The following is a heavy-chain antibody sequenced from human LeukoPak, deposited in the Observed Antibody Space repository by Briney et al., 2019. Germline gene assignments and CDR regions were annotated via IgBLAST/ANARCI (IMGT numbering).Heavy chain of an antibody. D-gene: IGHD1-26*01. CDR2: ISSSSSTV. J-gene: IGHJ4*02. V-gene: IGHV3-48*01. CDR1: GFTFSSYA. CDR3: ARGEDAIVGVPGPNY. Sequence: GGSLRLSCAASGFTFSSYAMNWVRQAPGKGLEWVSFISSSSSTVYYADSVKGRFTISRDYANNSLFLQMNGLTAEDTAVYYCARGEDAIVGVPGPNYWGQGTLVSVSS.